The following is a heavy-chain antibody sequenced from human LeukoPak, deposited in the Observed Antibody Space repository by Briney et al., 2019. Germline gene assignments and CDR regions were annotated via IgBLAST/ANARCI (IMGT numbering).Heavy chain of an antibody. Sequence: PGGSLTLSCAASRFTFTSYAMSWVRQAPGKGLEWVSRITGSGGSTYYADSVKGRFTVSRDNSKITLNLQMNSLRAEDTAVYYCARNYDFWSGVANYFDYWGQGTLVTVSS. CDR1: RFTFTSYA. V-gene: IGHV3-23*01. CDR3: ARNYDFWSGVANYFDY. J-gene: IGHJ4*02. CDR2: ITGSGGST. D-gene: IGHD3-3*01.